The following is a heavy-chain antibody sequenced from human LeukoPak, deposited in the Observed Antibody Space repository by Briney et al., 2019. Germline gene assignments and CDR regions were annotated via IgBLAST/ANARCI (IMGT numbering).Heavy chain of an antibody. V-gene: IGHV3-30*04. Sequence: PGRSLRLSCAASGFTFGSYAMHWVRQAPGKGLEWVAVISYDGSNKYYADSVKGRFTISRDNSKNTLYLQMNSLRAEDTAVYYCARGSGYDYWGQEPWSPSPQ. CDR3: ARGSGYDY. J-gene: IGHJ4*01. CDR1: GFTFGSYA. CDR2: ISYDGSNK. D-gene: IGHD5-12*01.